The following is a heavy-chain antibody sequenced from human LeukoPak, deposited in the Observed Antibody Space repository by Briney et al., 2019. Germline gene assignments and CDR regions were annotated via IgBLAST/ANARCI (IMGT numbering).Heavy chain of an antibody. Sequence: GGSLRLSCAASGFTVSSYAMSWVRQAPGKGLEWVSAISGSGGSTYYADSVKGRFTISRDNSKNTLYLQMNSLRAEDTAVYYCAKVVGYYDSSGYTSPLNPTPIDYWGQGTLVTVSS. CDR3: AKVVGYYDSSGYTSPLNPTPIDY. CDR1: GFTVSSYA. D-gene: IGHD3-22*01. J-gene: IGHJ4*02. V-gene: IGHV3-23*01. CDR2: ISGSGGST.